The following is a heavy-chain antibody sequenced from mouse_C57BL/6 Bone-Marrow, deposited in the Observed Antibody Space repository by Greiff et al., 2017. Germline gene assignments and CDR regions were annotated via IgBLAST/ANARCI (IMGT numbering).Heavy chain of an antibody. J-gene: IGHJ1*03. Sequence: EVKLMESGGGLVKPGGSLKLSCAASGFTFSSYTMSWVRQTPEKRLQWVAAISGGGGNPYYPASVQGRFTISRDNDKNILDLQMSSLKSEDTALYYCSRQVTSVLATKYFDVWGTGTTVTVSS. V-gene: IGHV5-9*01. CDR3: SRQVTSVLATKYFDV. CDR2: ISGGGGNP. CDR1: GFTFSSYT. D-gene: IGHD1-1*01.